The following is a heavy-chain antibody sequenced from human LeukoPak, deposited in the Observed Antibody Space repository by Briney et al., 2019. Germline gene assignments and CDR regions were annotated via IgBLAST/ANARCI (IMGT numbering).Heavy chain of an antibody. D-gene: IGHD6-19*01. Sequence: GGSLRLSCEASGFTFSSYAMSWVRQAPGEGLEWASAISGSVGSTYYADSVRGRFTLSRDNSKNTLYLQMNSLRAEDTAVYYCAKGAVGDNQNPGGDWGQGTQVTVSS. CDR2: ISGSVGST. CDR3: AKGAVGDNQNPGGD. CDR1: GFTFSSYA. J-gene: IGHJ4*02. V-gene: IGHV3-23*01.